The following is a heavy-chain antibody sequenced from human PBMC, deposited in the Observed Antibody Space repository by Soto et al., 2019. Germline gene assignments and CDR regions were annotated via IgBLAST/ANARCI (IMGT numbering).Heavy chain of an antibody. CDR3: ASDRGLGYRYGTYFYFYGIDV. Sequence: QVQLVESGGVVVQPGESLRLSCAASGFTFSRHAMHWVRQDPGKGLEWVAIIWYYGNSKYYVDSVKGRFTISRANSKDTMNLQMNSLRPEDTAMYSCASDRGLGYRYGTYFYFYGIDVLGQGTTVTV. V-gene: IGHV3-33*01. CDR1: GFTFSRHA. CDR2: IWYYGNSK. D-gene: IGHD5-18*01. J-gene: IGHJ6*02.